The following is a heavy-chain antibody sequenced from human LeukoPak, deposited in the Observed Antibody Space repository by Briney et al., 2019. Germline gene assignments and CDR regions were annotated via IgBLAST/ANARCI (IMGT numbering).Heavy chain of an antibody. J-gene: IGHJ4*02. CDR1: GLTFYTYA. Sequence: PGGSLRLSCAVSGLTFYTYAMSWVRQAPGKGLEWVSAISGSGGSTYYADSVKGRFTISRDNSKNTLYLQMNSLRAEDTAVYYCAKEPAAGNYWGQGTLVTVSS. CDR3: AKEPAAGNY. V-gene: IGHV3-23*01. CDR2: ISGSGGST. D-gene: IGHD6-13*01.